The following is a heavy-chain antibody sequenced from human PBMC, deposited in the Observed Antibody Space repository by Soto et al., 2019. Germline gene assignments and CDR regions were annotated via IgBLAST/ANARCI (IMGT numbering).Heavy chain of an antibody. CDR2: IYYSGST. D-gene: IGHD3-22*01. CDR3: ARVDDYYDSSGPFDY. J-gene: IGHJ4*02. V-gene: IGHV4-59*01. Sequence: QVQLQESGPGLVKPSETLSLTCTVSGGSISSYYLSWIRQPPGKGLEWIGYIYYSGSTNYNPSLKSRVTISVDTSKNQFTLKLSSVTAADTAVYYCARVDDYYDSSGPFDYWGQGTLVTVSS. CDR1: GGSISSYY.